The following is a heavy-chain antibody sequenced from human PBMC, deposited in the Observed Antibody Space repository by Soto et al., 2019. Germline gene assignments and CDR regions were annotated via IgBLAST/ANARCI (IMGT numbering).Heavy chain of an antibody. CDR3: AREGYTSGWLTLVGYFDY. D-gene: IGHD6-19*01. CDR1: GYSLTNYY. V-gene: IGHV1-46*01. CDR2: ISSSADST. Sequence: ASVKVSCKSSGYSLTNYYIHWVRQAPGQGLEWMGIISSSADSTTYAQKFQGRVTMTRDTSTSTVYMELRSLRSDDTAVYYCAREGYTSGWLTLVGYFDYWG. J-gene: IGHJ4*03.